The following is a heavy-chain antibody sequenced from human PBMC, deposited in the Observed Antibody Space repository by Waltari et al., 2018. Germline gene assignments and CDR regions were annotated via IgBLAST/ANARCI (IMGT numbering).Heavy chain of an antibody. Sequence: QVQLQESGPGLVKPSETLSLTCAVSGYSISSGYGWGWIRQPPGKGLEWIGQIYGGSGSTYYNPSLKSRVTVSKDTSKNQFSLKLSSVTAADTAVYYCAREAYITIFGVIKEDRFDVWGPGVLVTVSS. CDR2: IYGGSGST. CDR1: GYSISSGYG. V-gene: IGHV4-28*03. J-gene: IGHJ5*02. D-gene: IGHD3-3*01. CDR3: AREAYITIFGVIKEDRFDV.